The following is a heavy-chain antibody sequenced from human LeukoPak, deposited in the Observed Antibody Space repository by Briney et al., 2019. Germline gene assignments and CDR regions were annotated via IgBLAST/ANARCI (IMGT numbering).Heavy chain of an antibody. D-gene: IGHD3-10*01. J-gene: IGHJ4*02. CDR1: GFTFTTYW. V-gene: IGHV3-7*01. CDR3: VKVAKYYYGSEAYYFFEH. Sequence: GGSLRLSCAASGFTFTTYWMSWVRQLPGKGLEWVANINQDGTEKYYVDSVKGRFTISRDNAKNSLDLQMNSLRVEDTGIYYCVKVAKYYYGSEAYYFFEHWGQGTPVTASS. CDR2: INQDGTEK.